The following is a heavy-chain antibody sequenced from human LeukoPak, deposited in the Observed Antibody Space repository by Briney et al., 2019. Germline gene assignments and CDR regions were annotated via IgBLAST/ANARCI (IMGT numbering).Heavy chain of an antibody. J-gene: IGHJ1*01. CDR3: ASWVVEDDLRYFQH. Sequence: GGSLRLSCAASGFTFSSYAMSWVRQAPGKGLEWVSAISGSGGRTYYADSVKGRFTISRDNSKNTLYLQMNSLRVEDTAAYYCASWVVEDDLRYFQHWGQGTLVTVSS. V-gene: IGHV3-23*01. CDR2: ISGSGGRT. D-gene: IGHD2-15*01. CDR1: GFTFSSYA.